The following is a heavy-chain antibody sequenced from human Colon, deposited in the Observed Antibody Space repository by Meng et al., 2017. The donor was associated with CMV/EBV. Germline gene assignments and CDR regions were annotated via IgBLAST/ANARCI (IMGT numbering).Heavy chain of an antibody. CDR2: INHSGST. V-gene: IGHV4-34*01. Sequence: HVQLPQVGAGLSKPSAALSLTCAVYGGSFSGSYWSWIRQPPGKGLERIGEINHSGSTNYNPSLKSRVTISVDTSKNQFSLKLSSVTAADTAVYYCASILFAAAAGGWGGYWGQGTLVTVSS. CDR3: ASILFAAAAGGWGGY. J-gene: IGHJ4*02. CDR1: GGSFSGSY. D-gene: IGHD6-13*01.